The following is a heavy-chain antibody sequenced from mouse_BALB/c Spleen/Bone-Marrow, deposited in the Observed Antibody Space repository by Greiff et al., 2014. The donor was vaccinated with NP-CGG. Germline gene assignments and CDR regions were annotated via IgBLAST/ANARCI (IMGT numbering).Heavy chain of an antibody. CDR1: GYSFTGYN. CDR3: ARSDGINFAMDF. V-gene: IGHV1S135*01. J-gene: IGHJ4*01. CDR2: INPYYGST. Sequence: VQLKQSGPELEKPGASVKISCKTSGYSFTGYNMNWVTQRNGKSLEWIGNINPYYGSTGYNQRFKGKATLTVDKSSSTAFMQLKGLTPEDSAVYYCARSDGINFAMDFWGQGTSVTVSS. D-gene: IGHD2-1*01.